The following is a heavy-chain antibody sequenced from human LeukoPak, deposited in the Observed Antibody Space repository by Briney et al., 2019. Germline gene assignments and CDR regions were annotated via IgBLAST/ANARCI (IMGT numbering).Heavy chain of an antibody. D-gene: IGHD3-10*01. V-gene: IGHV1-3*01. Sequence: ASVKVSCKASGYTFTSYAMHWVRQAPGQRLEWMGWINAGNGNTKYSQKFQGRVTITRDTSASTAYMELSSLRSEDTAVYYCARHHFGSGSWLFDLWGQGILVTVSS. CDR1: GYTFTSYA. CDR3: ARHHFGSGSWLFDL. J-gene: IGHJ5*02. CDR2: INAGNGNT.